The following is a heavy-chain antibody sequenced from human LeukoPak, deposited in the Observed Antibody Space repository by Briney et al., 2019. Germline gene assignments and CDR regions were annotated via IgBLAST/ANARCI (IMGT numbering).Heavy chain of an antibody. Sequence: ASVKVSCXASGYTFTSYGISWVRQAPGQGLEWMGWISAYNGNANYAQKLQVRVTMTTDTSTSTACMELRSLRSDDTAVYYCARAGNYYDSSGYSPFDYWGQGTLVTVSS. D-gene: IGHD3-22*01. CDR3: ARAGNYYDSSGYSPFDY. CDR1: GYTFTSYG. J-gene: IGHJ4*02. CDR2: ISAYNGNA. V-gene: IGHV1-18*01.